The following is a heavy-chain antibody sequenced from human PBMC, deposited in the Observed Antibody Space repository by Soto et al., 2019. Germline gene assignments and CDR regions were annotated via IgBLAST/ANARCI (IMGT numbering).Heavy chain of an antibody. CDR3: AKDRSSTSCYAFDY. CDR1: GFIFRSYA. V-gene: IGHV3-23*01. D-gene: IGHD2-2*01. J-gene: IGHJ4*02. Sequence: EVQLLESGGGLLQPGGSLRLSCAASGFIFRSYAMSWVRQAPGKGLEWVSAIGGSSGSTDYADSVKGRFTISRDNSKNTLFLQMNSLRAEDTAVYCCAKDRSSTSCYAFDYWGQGTLVTVSS. CDR2: IGGSSGST.